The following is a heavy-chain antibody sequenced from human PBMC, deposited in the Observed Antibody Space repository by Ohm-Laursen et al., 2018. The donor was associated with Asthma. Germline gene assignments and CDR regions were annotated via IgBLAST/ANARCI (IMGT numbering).Heavy chain of an antibody. J-gene: IGHJ4*02. D-gene: IGHD3-9*01. Sequence: LRLSCSASGFSFENYNMNWVRQPPGRELEWIAYMDSSGGANYNPSLQSRVTLSIDTSKNQVSLRLSSVTAADTALYFCARLDWAQSMFDSWGQGTLVIVSS. V-gene: IGHV4-59*01. CDR2: MDSSGGA. CDR1: GFSFENYN. CDR3: ARLDWAQSMFDS.